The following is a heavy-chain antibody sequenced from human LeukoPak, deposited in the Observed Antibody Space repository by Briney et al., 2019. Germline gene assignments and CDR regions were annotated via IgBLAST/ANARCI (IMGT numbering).Heavy chain of an antibody. CDR3: ATLGFWSGYYYFDY. Sequence: PSETLSLTCTVSGGTISSSSYYWGWIRQPPGKGLEWIGSIYYSGSTYYNPSLKSRVTISVDTSKNQFSLKLSSVTAADTAVYYCATLGFWSGYYYFDYWGQGTLVTVSS. J-gene: IGHJ4*02. CDR1: GGTISSSSYY. D-gene: IGHD3-3*01. V-gene: IGHV4-39*01. CDR2: IYYSGST.